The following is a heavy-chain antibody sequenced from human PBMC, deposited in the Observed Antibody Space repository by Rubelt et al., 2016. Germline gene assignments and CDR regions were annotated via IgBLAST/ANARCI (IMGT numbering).Heavy chain of an antibody. Sequence: QLQLQESGPGLVQPSETLSLTCLVSGGSISSSHWSWIRQSPGKGLEWIAYVHYSGGTNYNPSLKSRVTISLDTSKNQFSLMLALVTAADTAVYYCARAVITIFRGTYYYYYMDVWGKGTTVTVSS. D-gene: IGHD3-3*01. J-gene: IGHJ6*03. V-gene: IGHV4-59*01. CDR1: GGSISSSH. CDR2: VHYSGGT. CDR3: ARAVITIFRGTYYYYYMDV.